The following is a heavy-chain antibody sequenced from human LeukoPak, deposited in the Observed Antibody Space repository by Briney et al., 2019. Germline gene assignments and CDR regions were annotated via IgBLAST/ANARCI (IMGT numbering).Heavy chain of an antibody. CDR1: GFTFSSYA. Sequence: GGSLRLSCAASGFTFSSYAMYWVRQSPGKGLEWVAHINQDGSKEHYMDSVKARFTISRDNAKNSLSLQMNSLRAEDTAVYYCVRDGGVSGYDLLDYWGQGTLVTVSS. J-gene: IGHJ4*02. CDR3: VRDGGVSGYDLLDY. D-gene: IGHD5-12*01. V-gene: IGHV3-7*01. CDR2: INQDGSKE.